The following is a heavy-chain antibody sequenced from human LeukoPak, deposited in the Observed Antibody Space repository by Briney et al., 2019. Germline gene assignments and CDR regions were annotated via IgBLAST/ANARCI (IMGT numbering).Heavy chain of an antibody. J-gene: IGHJ6*02. CDR1: GFTFSDYY. D-gene: IGHD3-10*01. V-gene: IGHV3-11*01. CDR2: ITSSGSSI. Sequence: PGGSLRLSCAASGFTFSDYYMSWIRQAPGKGLEWVSYITSSGSSIYHAHSSKGRFTIYRDNAKNSLYVQMDGLRAEYTAVYYCARGRTYNGSGSSYSVWGQGTTVTVSS. CDR3: ARGRTYNGSGSSYSV.